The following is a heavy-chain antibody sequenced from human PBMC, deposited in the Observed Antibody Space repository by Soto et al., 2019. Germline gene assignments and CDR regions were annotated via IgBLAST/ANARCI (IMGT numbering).Heavy chain of an antibody. J-gene: IGHJ4*02. D-gene: IGHD2-15*01. V-gene: IGHV1-58*01. CDR3: AAAPDGGTSVDY. CDR2: IVVGSGNT. CDR1: GFTFTSSA. Sequence: ASVKVSCKASGFTFTSSAVQWVRQARGQRLEWIGWIVVGSGNTSYAQKFQERVTITRGMSTSTAYMELSSLRSEDTAVYYCAAAPDGGTSVDYWGQGTLVTVSS.